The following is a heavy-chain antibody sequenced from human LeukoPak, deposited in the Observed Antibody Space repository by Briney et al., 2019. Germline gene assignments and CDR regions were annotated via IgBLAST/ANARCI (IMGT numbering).Heavy chain of an antibody. D-gene: IGHD3-22*01. Sequence: PSETLSLTCTVPGGSISSYYWSWIRQPAGKGLEWIGRMYTTGSTNYNPSLKSRVTMSVDTSKNQFSLKLSSVTAADTAVYYCARWWKYDSSGYYCGFDNWGQGTLVTVSS. V-gene: IGHV4-4*07. J-gene: IGHJ4*02. CDR1: GGSISSYY. CDR3: ARWWKYDSSGYYCGFDN. CDR2: MYTTGST.